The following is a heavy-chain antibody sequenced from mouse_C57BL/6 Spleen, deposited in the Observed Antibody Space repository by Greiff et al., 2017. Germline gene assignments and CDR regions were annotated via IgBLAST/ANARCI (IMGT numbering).Heavy chain of an antibody. CDR2: IYPGDGDT. Sequence: VQGVESGPELVKPGASVKISCKASGYAFSSSWMNWVKQRPGKGLEWIGRIYPGDGDTNYNGKFKGKATLTADKSSSTAYMQLSSLTSEDSAVYFCARSGLGPPYAKDYWGQGASVTVSS. J-gene: IGHJ4*01. CDR3: ARSGLGPPYAKDY. V-gene: IGHV1-82*01. D-gene: IGHD4-1*01. CDR1: GYAFSSSW.